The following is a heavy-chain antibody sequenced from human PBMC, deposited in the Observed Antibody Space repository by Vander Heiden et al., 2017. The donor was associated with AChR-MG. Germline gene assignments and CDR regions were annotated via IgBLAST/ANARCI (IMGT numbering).Heavy chain of an antibody. D-gene: IGHD2-21*02. V-gene: IGHV4-59*01. CDR1: GDFISTYD. J-gene: IGHJ4*02. Sequence: QVQLQESGPGLVKPSETLSLTCTVSGDFISTYDWSWIRQPPGKGLEWIGYIYYTGSTNYNPSLKSRVTISVDTSKNQLSLKMSSVTAADTAVYYCARDLGDSTDYWGQGTLVTVSS. CDR3: ARDLGDSTDY. CDR2: IYYTGST.